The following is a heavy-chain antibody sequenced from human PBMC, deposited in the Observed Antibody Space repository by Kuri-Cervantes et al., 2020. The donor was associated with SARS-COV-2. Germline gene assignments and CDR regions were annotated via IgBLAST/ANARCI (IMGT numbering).Heavy chain of an antibody. CDR3: ARSLVVPAANWFDP. Sequence: ASVKVSCKASGYTFTSYGISWVRQAPGQGLEWMGWISAYNGNTNYAQKPQGRVTMTTDTSTSTAYMELRSLRSDDTAVYYCARSLVVPAANWFDPWGQGTLVNVSS. V-gene: IGHV1-18*01. CDR1: GYTFTSYG. J-gene: IGHJ5*02. D-gene: IGHD2-2*01. CDR2: ISAYNGNT.